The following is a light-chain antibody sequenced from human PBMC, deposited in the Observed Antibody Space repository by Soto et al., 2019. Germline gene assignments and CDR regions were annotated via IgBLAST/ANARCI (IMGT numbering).Light chain of an antibody. CDR3: QQYGSSPGT. CDR1: QTVTSNY. CDR2: GAS. Sequence: EIVLTQSPGTLSSSPGERATLSCRASQTVTSNYLAWYQQKPGQAPRLLFFGASIRATGLPDRFSGGGSGTDFTLTSSRLEPEDFAVYYCQQYGSSPGTFGQGPKVEVK. V-gene: IGKV3-20*01. J-gene: IGKJ1*01.